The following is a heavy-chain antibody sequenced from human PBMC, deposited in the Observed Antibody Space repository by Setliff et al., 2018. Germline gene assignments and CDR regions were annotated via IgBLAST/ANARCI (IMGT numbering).Heavy chain of an antibody. CDR3: AKVGIFGGGYFDF. J-gene: IGHJ4*02. V-gene: IGHV3-48*01. Sequence: GESLKISCAASGFTFSTYSMHWVRQAPGKGLEWLSYISSRDTTIYYADSVKGRFTISRDNAKNSLYLQMNSLRAEDTAVYYCAKVGIFGGGYFDFWGQGTLVTVSS. CDR1: GFTFSTYS. D-gene: IGHD3-3*01. CDR2: ISSRDTTI.